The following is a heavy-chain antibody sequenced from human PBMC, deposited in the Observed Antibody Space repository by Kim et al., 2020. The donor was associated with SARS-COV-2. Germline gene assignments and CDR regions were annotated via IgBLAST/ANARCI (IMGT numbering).Heavy chain of an antibody. J-gene: IGHJ5*02. CDR3: ARGSFQQGFDP. Sequence: GGSLRLSCEASGFTFSSYWMNWVRQGPGKGLVWVSRIKGDCSDTHYADFVKGRFTISRDNAKNTLHLQLNSLGVEDTATYYCARGSFQQGFDPWGQGTLVTVSS. CDR2: IKGDCSDT. D-gene: IGHD6-13*01. V-gene: IGHV3-74*01. CDR1: GFTFSSYW.